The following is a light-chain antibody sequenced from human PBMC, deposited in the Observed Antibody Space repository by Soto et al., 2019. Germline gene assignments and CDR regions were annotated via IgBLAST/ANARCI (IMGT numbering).Light chain of an antibody. CDR1: QSVSSN. Sequence: EIVMTQSPATLSVSPGERATLSCRASQSVSSNLAWYQQKPGQAPRLLIYGASTRATGIPARFSGSGSGTNLTLTISSLQSEDFAVYYCQQYNNWPPRGITFGPGTKVDIK. J-gene: IGKJ3*01. V-gene: IGKV3-15*01. CDR3: QQYNNWPPRGIT. CDR2: GAS.